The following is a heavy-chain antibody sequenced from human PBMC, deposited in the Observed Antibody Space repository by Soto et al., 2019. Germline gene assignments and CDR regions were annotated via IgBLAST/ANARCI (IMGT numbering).Heavy chain of an antibody. J-gene: IGHJ3*01. Sequence: NPVGSLRLSCAASGFTFSAYSINWVCQAPGRGLEWVSSISSSSSPIFYAESVRGRFTISRDNAKNLLYLQMNGLRAEDTAVYYCVRGGSGATSGDLFDAWGQGTLVTVSS. V-gene: IGHV3-21*06. CDR3: VRGGSGATSGDLFDA. D-gene: IGHD3-10*01. CDR2: ISSSSSPI. CDR1: GFTFSAYS.